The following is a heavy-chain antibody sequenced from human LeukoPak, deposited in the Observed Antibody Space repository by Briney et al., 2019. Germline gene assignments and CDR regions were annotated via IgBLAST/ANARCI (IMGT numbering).Heavy chain of an antibody. V-gene: IGHV5-51*01. J-gene: IGHJ4*02. D-gene: IGHD1-26*01. CDR2: IYLGDSDT. CDR1: GYSFTNYW. CDR3: ARRFGTKWEPVPFDQ. Sequence: GESLKISCKASGYSFTNYWIGGGRQMPGKGLEWMGIIYLGDSDTRYSPSFQGQVSISADTSISTAYLQWSSLKASDSAIYYCARRFGTKWEPVPFDQWGQGTLVTVTS.